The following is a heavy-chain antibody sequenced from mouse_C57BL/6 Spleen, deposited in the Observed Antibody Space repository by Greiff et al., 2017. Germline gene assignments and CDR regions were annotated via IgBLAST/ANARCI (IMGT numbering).Heavy chain of an antibody. J-gene: IGHJ4*01. CDR3: ARRDGNYLYYAMDY. Sequence: QVQLQQPGAELVKPGASVKLSCKASGYTFTSYWMHWVKQRPGRGLEWIGRIDPNSGGTKYNEKFKSKATLTVDKPSSTAYMHLSSLTSEDSAVYDCARRDGNYLYYAMDYWGQGTSVTVSS. CDR2: IDPNSGGT. CDR1: GYTFTSYW. V-gene: IGHV1-72*01. D-gene: IGHD2-1*01.